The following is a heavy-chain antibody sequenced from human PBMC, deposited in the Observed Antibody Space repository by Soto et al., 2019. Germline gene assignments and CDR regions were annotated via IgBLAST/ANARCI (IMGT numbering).Heavy chain of an antibody. Sequence: XGSLRLSFEASGFTVSTYGMHWIRQAPGKGLEWLAIIWNDVSNEYYADSVKGRFTISRDNSKNTLYLQLNNLRAEDTAVYYCARGLGARGVRGVYYYYGMDASGQGTTVTVS. CDR3: ARGLGARGVRGVYYYYGMDA. D-gene: IGHD3-10*01. CDR2: IWNDVSNE. V-gene: IGHV3-33*01. CDR1: GFTVSTYG. J-gene: IGHJ6*02.